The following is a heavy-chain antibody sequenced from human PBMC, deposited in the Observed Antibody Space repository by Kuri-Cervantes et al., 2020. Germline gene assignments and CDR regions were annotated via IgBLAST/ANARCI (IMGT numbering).Heavy chain of an antibody. CDR1: GFTFSSYS. D-gene: IGHD3-9*01. J-gene: IGHJ3*02. V-gene: IGHV3-21*04. Sequence: LKISCAASGFTFSSYSMNWVRQAPGKGLEWVSSISSSSSYIYYADSVKGRFTISRDNAKNSLYLQMNSLRAEDTALYYCAKDLSHLDAFDIWGQGTMVTVSS. CDR2: ISSSSSYI. CDR3: AKDLSHLDAFDI.